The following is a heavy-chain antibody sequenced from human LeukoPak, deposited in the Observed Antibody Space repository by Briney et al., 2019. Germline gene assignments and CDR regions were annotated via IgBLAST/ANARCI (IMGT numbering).Heavy chain of an antibody. J-gene: IGHJ4*02. CDR3: ARNRAAPEI. CDR2: INQDGSAQ. D-gene: IGHD1-14*01. CDR1: GFIFSNSW. V-gene: IGHV3-7*01. Sequence: GGSLRLSCAASGFIFSNSWMTWVRQAPGKGLEWVASINQDGSAQHYVDSVKGRFAISRDNAKNSLYLQMNSLRDEDTAIFYCARNRAAPEIWGQGTLITVSS.